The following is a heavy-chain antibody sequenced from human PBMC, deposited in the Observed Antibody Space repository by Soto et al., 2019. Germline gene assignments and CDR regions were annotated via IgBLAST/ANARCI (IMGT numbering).Heavy chain of an antibody. CDR3: ARIESIARNWFDP. J-gene: IGHJ5*02. CDR2: IDPVDSYA. D-gene: IGHD6-13*01. CDR1: VFSFTNYW. V-gene: IGHV5-10-1*01. Sequence: GESLKISCKTSVFSFTNYWISWVRQVPVKGLEWMGNIDPVDSYANYSPSFQGHVTFSVDTSISTAFLHWSSLKASDSATYFCARIESIARNWFDPWGQGTLVTASS.